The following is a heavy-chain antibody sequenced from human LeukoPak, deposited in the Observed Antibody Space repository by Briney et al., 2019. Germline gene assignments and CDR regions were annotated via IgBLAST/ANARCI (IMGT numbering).Heavy chain of an antibody. CDR2: IRSKPYGGTT. V-gene: IGHV3-49*04. J-gene: IGHJ6*03. D-gene: IGHD5-12*01. Sequence: GGSLRLSCTSSGFTFGDYSMTWVRQAPGKGLEWVGFIRSKPYGGTTEYAASVKGRFTISRHNSKNTLYLQMNSLRAEDTAVYYCARGDIVAIRLSLSGVSGYMDVWGKGTTVTVSS. CDR1: GFTFGDYS. CDR3: ARGDIVAIRLSLSGVSGYMDV.